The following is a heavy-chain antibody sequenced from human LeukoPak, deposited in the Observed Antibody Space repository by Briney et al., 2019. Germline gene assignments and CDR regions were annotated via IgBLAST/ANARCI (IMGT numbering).Heavy chain of an antibody. J-gene: IGHJ3*02. CDR1: GFTFDDYA. CDR2: ISWNSVSI. CDR3: ARSYSSTWKFAFDI. Sequence: GGSLRLSCAASGFTFDDYAMNWVRQAPGKGLEWVSAISWNSVSIGYADSVKGRFAISRDNAKNSLYLQMNSLRAEDMALYYCARSYSSTWKFAFDIWGRGTMVTVSS. V-gene: IGHV3-9*03. D-gene: IGHD6-13*01.